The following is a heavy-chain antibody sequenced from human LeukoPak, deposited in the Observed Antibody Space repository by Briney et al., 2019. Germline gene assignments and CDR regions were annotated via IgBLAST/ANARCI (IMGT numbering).Heavy chain of an antibody. J-gene: IGHJ4*02. Sequence: SETLSLTCTVSGGSISSSSYYWGWIRQPPGKGLEWIGSIYYSGSTYYNPSLKSRVTISVDTSKNQFSLKLSSVTAADTAVYYCARLHAFWSGYHLDYWGQGTLVTVSS. CDR1: GGSISSSSYY. CDR3: ARLHAFWSGYHLDY. D-gene: IGHD3-3*01. V-gene: IGHV4-39*01. CDR2: IYYSGST.